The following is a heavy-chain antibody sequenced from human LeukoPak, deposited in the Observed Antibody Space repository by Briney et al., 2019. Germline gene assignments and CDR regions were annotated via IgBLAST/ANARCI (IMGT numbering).Heavy chain of an antibody. J-gene: IGHJ3*02. V-gene: IGHV1-2*02. CDR1: GYTFTGYY. CDR2: INPNSGGT. Sequence: ASVKVSCKASGYTFTGYYMHWVRQAPGQGLEWMGWINPNSGGTNYAQKFQGRVTMTRDTSISTAYMELSRLRSDDTAVYYCASSGVLRFWSMELRAFDIWGQGTMVTVSS. D-gene: IGHD3-3*01. CDR3: ASSGVLRFWSMELRAFDI.